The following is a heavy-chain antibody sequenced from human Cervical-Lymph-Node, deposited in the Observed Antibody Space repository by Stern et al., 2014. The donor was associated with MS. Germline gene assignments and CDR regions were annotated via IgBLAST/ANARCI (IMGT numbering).Heavy chain of an antibody. J-gene: IGHJ2*01. Sequence: QVQLVQSGAEVKKPGASVKVSCKASGYTFTSYYMHWVRQAPGPGLEWMGIIKPSGGSTSYAQKFQGRVTMTRDTSTSTVYMELSSLRSEDTAVYYCARELSGSYRSYWYFDLWGRGTLVTVSS. CDR1: GYTFTSYY. D-gene: IGHD1-26*01. CDR3: ARELSGSYRSYWYFDL. V-gene: IGHV1-46*01. CDR2: IKPSGGST.